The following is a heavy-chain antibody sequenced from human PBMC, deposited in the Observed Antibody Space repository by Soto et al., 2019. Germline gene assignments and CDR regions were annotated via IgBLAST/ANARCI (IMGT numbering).Heavy chain of an antibody. D-gene: IGHD4-17*01. CDR3: ARVPNYGDYNFDY. V-gene: IGHV4-59*01. Sequence: SETLSLTCTVSGGSISSYYWSWIRQPPGKGLEWIGYIYYSGSTNYNPSLKSRVTISVDTSKNQFSLKLSSVTAADTAVYYCARVPNYGDYNFDYWGQGTLVTVS. J-gene: IGHJ4*02. CDR1: GGSISSYY. CDR2: IYYSGST.